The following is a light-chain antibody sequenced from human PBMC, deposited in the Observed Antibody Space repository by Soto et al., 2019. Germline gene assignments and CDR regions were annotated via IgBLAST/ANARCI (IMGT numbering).Light chain of an antibody. CDR3: SSYISSSTLV. CDR1: SSDVGAYNY. CDR2: EVS. Sequence: QSVLTQPASVSGPPGQSITISCTGTSSDVGAYNYVSWYQQHPGKPPKLMIYEVSNRPSGVSNRFSGSKSGNTASLTISGLQAEDEADYYCSSYISSSTLVFGTGTKVTVL. V-gene: IGLV2-14*01. J-gene: IGLJ1*01.